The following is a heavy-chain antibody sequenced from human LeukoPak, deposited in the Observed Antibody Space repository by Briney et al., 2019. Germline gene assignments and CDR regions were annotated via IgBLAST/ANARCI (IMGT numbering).Heavy chain of an antibody. CDR2: IWYDRSNK. J-gene: IGHJ4*02. CDR1: GFTFSSYG. Sequence: GGSLRLSCAASGFTFSSYGMHWVRQAPGKGLEWVAVIWYDRSNKYYADSVKGRFTISRDNSKNTLYLQMNSLRAEDTAVYYCARDFRMITFGGVIVEYYFDYWGQGTLVTVSS. CDR3: ARDFRMITFGGVIVEYYFDY. D-gene: IGHD3-16*02. V-gene: IGHV3-33*01.